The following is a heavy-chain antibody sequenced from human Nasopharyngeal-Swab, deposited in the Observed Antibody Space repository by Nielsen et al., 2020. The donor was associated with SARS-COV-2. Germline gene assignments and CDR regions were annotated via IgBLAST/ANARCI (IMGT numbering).Heavy chain of an antibody. CDR1: GGSISSSTYY. J-gene: IGHJ2*01. D-gene: IGHD5-18*01. Sequence: SETLSLTCTVSGGSISSSTYYWGWIRQPPGKGLEWIGTLYYSGSTYQNPSLKSRVTISVDTSKNQFSLDLSSVTAADTAVYYCARQIALYSYTSEWFFDLWGRGALVTVSS. CDR3: ARQIALYSYTSEWFFDL. CDR2: LYYSGST. V-gene: IGHV4-39*01.